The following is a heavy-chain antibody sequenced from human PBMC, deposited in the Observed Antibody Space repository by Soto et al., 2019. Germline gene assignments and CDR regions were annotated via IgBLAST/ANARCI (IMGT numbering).Heavy chain of an antibody. V-gene: IGHV1-18*01. CDR1: GYTFTSYG. CDR2: ISAYNGNT. J-gene: IGHJ3*02. CDR3: ARRSSWYTDDAFDI. D-gene: IGHD6-13*01. Sequence: ASVKASCKASGYTFTSYGISWVRQAPGQGLEWMGWISAYNGNTNYAQKLQGRVTMTTDTSTSTAYMELRSLRSDDTAVYYCARRSSWYTDDAFDIWGQGTMVTV.